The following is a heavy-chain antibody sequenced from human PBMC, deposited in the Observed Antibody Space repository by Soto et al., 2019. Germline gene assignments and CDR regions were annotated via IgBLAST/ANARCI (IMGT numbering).Heavy chain of an antibody. D-gene: IGHD6-25*01. V-gene: IGHV3-23*01. J-gene: IGHJ4*02. CDR2: VSAGGDNT. Sequence: KGLEWVSRVSAGGDNTAYADAVKGRFTISRDNSKNTLFLQMTSLQAEDTAPYYCANGPLRPYYFDFWVPGTMVSVSS. CDR3: ANGPLRPYYFDF.